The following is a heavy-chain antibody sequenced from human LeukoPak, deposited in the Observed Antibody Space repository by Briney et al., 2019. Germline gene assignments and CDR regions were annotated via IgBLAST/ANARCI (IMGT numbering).Heavy chain of an antibody. Sequence: ASVKVSCKASGYTFTSYGISWVRQAPGQGLEWMGWISAYNGNTNYAQKLQGRVTMTEDTSTDTAYMELSSLRSEDTAVYYCATGKLYSGSYYDYWGQGTLVTVSS. CDR2: ISAYNGNT. J-gene: IGHJ4*02. CDR3: ATGKLYSGSYYDY. V-gene: IGHV1-18*01. D-gene: IGHD1-26*01. CDR1: GYTFTSYG.